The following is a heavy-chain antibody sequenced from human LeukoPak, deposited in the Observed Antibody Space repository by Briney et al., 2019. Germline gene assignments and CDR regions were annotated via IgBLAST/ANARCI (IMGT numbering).Heavy chain of an antibody. J-gene: IGHJ4*02. Sequence: GGSLRLSCAASGFTVSSNFWTWVRQAPGKGLEWVSSISSSSSYIYYADSVKGRFTISRDNAKNSLYLQMNSLRAEDTAVYYCAKSGTPVASFDYWGQGTLVTVSS. CDR3: AKSGTPVASFDY. V-gene: IGHV3-21*01. CDR1: GFTVSSNF. CDR2: ISSSSSYI.